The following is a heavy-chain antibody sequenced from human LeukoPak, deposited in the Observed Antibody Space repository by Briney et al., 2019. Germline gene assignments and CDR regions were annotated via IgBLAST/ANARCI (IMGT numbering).Heavy chain of an antibody. D-gene: IGHD3-3*01. CDR1: GGSISSYY. V-gene: IGHV4-59*01. CDR3: ARDRDDFWSGYYIPGFDY. CDR2: IYYSGST. Sequence: MPSETLSLTCTVSGGSISSYYRSWIRQPPGKGLEWIGYIYYSGSTNYNPSLKSRVTISVDTSKNQFSLKLSSVTAADTAVYYCARDRDDFWSGYYIPGFDYWGQGTLVTVSS. J-gene: IGHJ4*02.